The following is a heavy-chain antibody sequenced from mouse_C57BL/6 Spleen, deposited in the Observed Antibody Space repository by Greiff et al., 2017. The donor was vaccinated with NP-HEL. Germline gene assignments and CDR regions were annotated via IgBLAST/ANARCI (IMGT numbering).Heavy chain of an antibody. CDR1: GFTFSSYA. CDR2: ISDGGSYT. D-gene: IGHD2-2*01. CDR3: AREGDYGYDGFAY. Sequence: EVQLVESGGGLVKPGGSLKLSCAASGFTFSSYAMSWVRQTPEKRLEWVATISDGGSYTYYPDNVKGRFTISRDNAKNNLYLQMSHLKSEDTAMYYCAREGDYGYDGFAYWGQGTLVTVSA. V-gene: IGHV5-4*01. J-gene: IGHJ3*01.